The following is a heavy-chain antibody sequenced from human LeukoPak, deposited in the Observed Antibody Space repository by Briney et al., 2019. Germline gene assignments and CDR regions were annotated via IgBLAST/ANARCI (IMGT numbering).Heavy chain of an antibody. CDR1: GYTFTGYY. CDR3: ARDGSGYSGYEYAFDI. Sequence: ASVKVSCKASGYTFTGYYVHWVRRAPGQGLEWMGWINPNSGDTNFAQKFQGRVTMTRDTSISTAYMELSRLRSDDTAVYYCARDGSGYSGYEYAFDIWGQGTMVTVSS. D-gene: IGHD5-12*01. CDR2: INPNSGDT. J-gene: IGHJ3*02. V-gene: IGHV1-2*02.